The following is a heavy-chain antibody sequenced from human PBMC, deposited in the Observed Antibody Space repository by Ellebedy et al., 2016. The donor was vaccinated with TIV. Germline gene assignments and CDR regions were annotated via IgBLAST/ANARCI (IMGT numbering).Heavy chain of an antibody. CDR2: INHSGST. D-gene: IGHD3-3*01. Sequence: SETLSLTCAVYGGSFSGYYWSWIRQPPGKGLEWIGEINHSGSTNYNPSLKSRVTISVDTSKNQFSLKLSSVTAADTAVYYCATRSGYHEYNWFDPWGQGTLVTVSS. CDR3: ATRSGYHEYNWFDP. CDR1: GGSFSGYY. V-gene: IGHV4-34*01. J-gene: IGHJ5*02.